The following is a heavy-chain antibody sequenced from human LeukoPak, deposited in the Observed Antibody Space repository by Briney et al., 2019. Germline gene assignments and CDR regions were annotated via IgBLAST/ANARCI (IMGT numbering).Heavy chain of an antibody. J-gene: IGHJ4*02. D-gene: IGHD2-15*01. CDR2: TYYRSKWYN. V-gene: IGHV6-1*01. Sequence: SQTLSLTCAISGDSVSSNTAAWNWIRQSPSSGLEWLGRTYYRSKWYNDYAVSVRSRITINPDTSKNQFSLQLNSVTPEDTAVYFCARDGWPAFDYWGQGTLVTVSS. CDR3: ARDGWPAFDY. CDR1: GDSVSSNTAA.